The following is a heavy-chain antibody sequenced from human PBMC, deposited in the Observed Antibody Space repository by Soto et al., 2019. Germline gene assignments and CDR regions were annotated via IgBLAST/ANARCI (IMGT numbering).Heavy chain of an antibody. Sequence: DVLLLESGGGLVQPGGSLRLSCAASGFTFSNYDMGWVRQAPGKGLELVSFISGSGSGPYYADSVKGLFTISRDKAENTLYLQMNSLIVEDTAVYYCAKLQSWRALDFWGQGTLVTVSS. CDR3: AKLQSWRALDF. V-gene: IGHV3-23*01. CDR1: GFTFSNYD. D-gene: IGHD6-13*01. CDR2: ISGSGSGP. J-gene: IGHJ4*02.